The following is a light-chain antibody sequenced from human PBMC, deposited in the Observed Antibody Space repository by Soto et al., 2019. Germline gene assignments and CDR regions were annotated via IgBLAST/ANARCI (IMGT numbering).Light chain of an antibody. CDR2: EVS. CDR3: ASYSTITPFV. V-gene: IGLV2-14*01. Sequence: QSALTQPASVSGSPGQSITISCTGSSSDVGGYNYVSWYQQHPGKAPKLMIYEVSNRPSGISNRFSGSKSGNTASLTLSGLRAEDEADYFCASYSTITPFVFGTGTKLTVL. CDR1: SSDVGGYNY. J-gene: IGLJ1*01.